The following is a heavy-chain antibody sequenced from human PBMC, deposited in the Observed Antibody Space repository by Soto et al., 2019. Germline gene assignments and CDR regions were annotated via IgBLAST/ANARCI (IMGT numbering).Heavy chain of an antibody. CDR1: GYAFASYA. CDR3: ARDGGDCGYRLAYYYYIGMDV. Sequence: ASVKVSCKASGYAFASYAMHWVRQAPGQRLEWMGWINIGSGNTEYSQNFQDRITITRDTSARTVYMELSGLRSEDTAVYYCARDGGDCGYRLAYYYYIGMDVWGQGTTVTVSS. V-gene: IGHV1-3*04. D-gene: IGHD2-21*02. J-gene: IGHJ6*02. CDR2: INIGSGNT.